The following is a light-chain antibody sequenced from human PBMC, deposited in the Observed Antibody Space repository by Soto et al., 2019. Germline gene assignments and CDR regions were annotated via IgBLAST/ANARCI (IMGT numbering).Light chain of an antibody. V-gene: IGLV1-44*01. Sequence: QSVLTQPPSASGTPGQRVTISCSGSSSNIGGHTVNWYQQLPGTAPKLLIYSNNQRPSGVPDRFSGSKSGTSASLAIRGLQSEDEFDHYCAAWDDSLNGPVFGGGTKVTVL. CDR3: AAWDDSLNGPV. CDR2: SNN. J-gene: IGLJ2*01. CDR1: SSNIGGHT.